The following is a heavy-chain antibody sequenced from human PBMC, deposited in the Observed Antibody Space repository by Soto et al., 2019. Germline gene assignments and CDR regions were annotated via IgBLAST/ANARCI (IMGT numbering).Heavy chain of an antibody. J-gene: IGHJ6*02. D-gene: IGHD2-21*01. V-gene: IGHV3-33*01. CDR1: GFTFSSYG. CDR3: ARVRPIPSGMDV. Sequence: QVQLVESGGGVVQPGRSLRLSCAASGFTFSSYGMHWVRQAPGKGLEWVALIWYDGSNKYYADSVKGLFTISRDNSKNTLLLQTHGPRAEDTAVYYCARVRPIPSGMDVWGQGATMSVSS. CDR2: IWYDGSNK.